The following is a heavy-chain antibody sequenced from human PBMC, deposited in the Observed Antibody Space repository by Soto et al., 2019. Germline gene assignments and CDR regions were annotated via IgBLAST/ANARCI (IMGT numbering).Heavy chain of an antibody. Sequence: SETLSLTCAVYGGSFSGYYWSWIRQPPGKGLEWIGEINHSGSTNYNPSLKSRVTISVDTSKNQFSLKLSSVTAADTAVYYCVICRVLGHPYYFDFPDPGPLVTLS. J-gene: IGHJ4*02. CDR2: INHSGST. CDR3: VICRVLGHPYYFDF. CDR1: GGSFSGYY. V-gene: IGHV4-34*01. D-gene: IGHD2-2*01.